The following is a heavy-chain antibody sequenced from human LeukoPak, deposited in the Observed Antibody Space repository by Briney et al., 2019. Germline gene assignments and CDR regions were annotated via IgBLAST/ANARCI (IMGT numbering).Heavy chain of an antibody. D-gene: IGHD3-10*01. CDR1: GFPFDDYG. J-gene: IGHJ4*02. Sequence: AGSLRLSCAASGFPFDDYGMSWVRLAPGKGLEWVSGVTYNGGNIEYADSVRGRFTILRDNDKMFLYLQMSSLRVDDTALYYCARRKGPYGSGTYYDSWGQGTLVSVSS. CDR3: ARRKGPYGSGTYYDS. CDR2: VTYNGGNI. V-gene: IGHV3-20*04.